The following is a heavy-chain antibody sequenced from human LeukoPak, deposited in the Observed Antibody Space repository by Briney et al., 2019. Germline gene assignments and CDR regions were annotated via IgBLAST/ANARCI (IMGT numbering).Heavy chain of an antibody. CDR1: GFTFSSYG. D-gene: IGHD3-9*01. V-gene: IGHV3-23*01. CDR2: ISGSGGST. CDR3: AIVGMTFDWTLDY. J-gene: IGHJ4*02. Sequence: GGSLRLSCAASGFTFSSYGMSWVRQAPGKGLDWVSAISGSGGSTYYADSVKGRFTISRDNSKNSLYLQMNTLRAEDAAVYYCAIVGMTFDWTLDYWGQGTLVTVSS.